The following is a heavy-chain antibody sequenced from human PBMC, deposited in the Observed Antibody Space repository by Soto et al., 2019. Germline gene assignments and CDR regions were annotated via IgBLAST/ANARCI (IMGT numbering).Heavy chain of an antibody. D-gene: IGHD3-10*01. CDR2: IYPSGAA. V-gene: IGHV4-30-2*01. CDR3: ARAVFSSILYIDF. J-gene: IGHJ6*03. Sequence: QLQLQESGSGLVKPLQTLSLICGISGDSISSRGYTWTWIRQPPGKGLEWIGYIYPSGAAYYNPSLKSRVTISLETSKNRFSLNVKSATAADTAVYYCARAVFSSILYIDFWGQGTTVTVSS. CDR1: GDSISSRGYT.